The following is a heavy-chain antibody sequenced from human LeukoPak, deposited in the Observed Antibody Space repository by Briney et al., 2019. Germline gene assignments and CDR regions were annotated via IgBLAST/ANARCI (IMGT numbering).Heavy chain of an antibody. D-gene: IGHD4-17*01. V-gene: IGHV4-39*01. CDR3: ARHIRAVTKNYCAP. Sequence: PSETLSPTCTVSGGSISSSNYYWVWIRQPPGKRLEWIGNVFNTGSTYSTPSLKSRVTISVDTSKNQFSLKLSSVTAADTRVYYCARHIRAVTKNYCAPWGQGTLVTVST. CDR2: VFNTGST. J-gene: IGHJ5*02. CDR1: GGSISSSNYY.